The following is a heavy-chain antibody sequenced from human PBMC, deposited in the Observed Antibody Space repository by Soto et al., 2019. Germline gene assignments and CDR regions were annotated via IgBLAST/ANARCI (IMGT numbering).Heavy chain of an antibody. J-gene: IGHJ4*02. CDR2: XXXDGXGT. V-gene: IGHV3-74*01. CDR1: GITFSGYW. Sequence: EVQLVESGGGSVQPGGSLRLSCVASGITFSGYWMHWVRQVPGKGLVWXXXXXXDGXGTSYXDSVKGRFTISRDNXXXXXXXXXXXXXXXXXXXXXXXXXXXHWGQGIPVTVSS. CDR3: XXXXXH.